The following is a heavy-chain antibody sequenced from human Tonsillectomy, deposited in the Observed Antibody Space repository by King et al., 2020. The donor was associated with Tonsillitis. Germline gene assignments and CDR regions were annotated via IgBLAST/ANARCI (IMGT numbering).Heavy chain of an antibody. V-gene: IGHV4-31*03. D-gene: IGHD2-15*01. J-gene: IGHJ5*02. Sequence: QLQESGPGLVKPSQTLSLTCTVSGGSISGGTYYWSWIRQHPGKGLEWIGYFYDSGNTYYNPALKSRLTISVDTSKNQFSLTLSSVTAADTAVYYCGGYEGGVFDPWGQGTLVTVSS. CDR2: FYDSGNT. CDR1: GGSISGGTYY. CDR3: GGYEGGVFDP.